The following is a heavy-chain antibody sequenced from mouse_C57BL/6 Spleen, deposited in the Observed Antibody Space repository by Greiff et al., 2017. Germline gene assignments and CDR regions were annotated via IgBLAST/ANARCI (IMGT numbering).Heavy chain of an antibody. D-gene: IGHD1-1*01. CDR3: ARSSSYVYFDV. CDR2: ISYDGSN. Sequence: EVQLQQSGPGLVKPSQSLSLTCSVTGYSITSGYYWNWIRQFPGNKLEWMGYISYDGSNNYNPSLKNRISITRDTSKNQFFLKLNSVTTEDTATYYCARSSSYVYFDVWGTGTTVTVSS. V-gene: IGHV3-6*01. CDR1: GYSITSGYY. J-gene: IGHJ1*03.